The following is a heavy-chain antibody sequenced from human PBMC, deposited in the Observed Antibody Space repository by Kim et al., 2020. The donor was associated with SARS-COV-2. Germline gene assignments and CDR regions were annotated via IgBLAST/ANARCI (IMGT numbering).Heavy chain of an antibody. D-gene: IGHD5-12*01. J-gene: IGHJ4*02. V-gene: IGHV3-23*01. CDR3: AKDFYESPSFQNDC. Sequence: GGSPRLSCAASGFTFSSYAMTWVRQAPGKGLEWVSTISGSGGNTYYADSVKGRFTIPRDNSKNTLYLQMNSLRAEHTAVYYCAKDFYESPSFQNDCWGQG. CDR2: ISGSGGNT. CDR1: GFTFSSYA.